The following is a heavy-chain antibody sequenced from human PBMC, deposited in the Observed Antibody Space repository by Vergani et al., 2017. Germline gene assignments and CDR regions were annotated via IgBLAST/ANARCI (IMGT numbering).Heavy chain of an antibody. CDR2: IDHTGRP. CDR3: ARVNTETNGHLYYYYYMDV. J-gene: IGHJ6*03. Sequence: QVQLQQWGGGLLKPSETLSLTCVVNGWSFTSYHWTWIRQSPGEGLEWVGDIDHTGRPDYNPSHKSRLTMSVEKSRNQFSLKLNSVTATDTAIYFCARVNTETNGHLYYYYYMDVWGQGTAVTVS. V-gene: IGHV4-34*01. CDR1: GWSFTSYH. D-gene: IGHD4-11*01.